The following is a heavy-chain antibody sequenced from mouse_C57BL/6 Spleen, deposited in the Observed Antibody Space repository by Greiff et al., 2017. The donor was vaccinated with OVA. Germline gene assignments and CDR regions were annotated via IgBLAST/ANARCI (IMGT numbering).Heavy chain of an antibody. CDR2: IDPSDSYT. CDR1: GYTFTSYW. J-gene: IGHJ3*01. D-gene: IGHD1-1*01. V-gene: IGHV1-69*01. Sequence: QVHVKQPGAELVMPGASVKLSCKASGYTFTSYWMHWVKQRPGQGLEWIGEIDPSDSYTNYNQKFKGKSTLTVDKSSSTAYMQLSSLTSEDSAVYYCARSLDYYGSTRFAYWGQGTLVTVSA. CDR3: ARSLDYYGSTRFAY.